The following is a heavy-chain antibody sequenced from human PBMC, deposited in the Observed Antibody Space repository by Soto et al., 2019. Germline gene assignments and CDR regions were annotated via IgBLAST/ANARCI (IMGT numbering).Heavy chain of an antibody. J-gene: IGHJ3*02. D-gene: IGHD3-22*01. V-gene: IGHV4-31*03. Sequence: SETLSLTCTVSGGSISSGGYYWSWIRQHPGKGLEWIGYIYYSGSTYYNPSLKSRVTISVDTSKNQFSLKLSSVTAADTAVYYCARDGYYYDSSGNARPYAFDIWGQGAMVTVSS. CDR3: ARDGYYYDSSGNARPYAFDI. CDR2: IYYSGST. CDR1: GGSISSGGYY.